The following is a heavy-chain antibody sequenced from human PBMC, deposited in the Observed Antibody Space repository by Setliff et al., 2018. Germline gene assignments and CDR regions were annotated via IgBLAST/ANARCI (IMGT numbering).Heavy chain of an antibody. CDR3: ARPGGTTVVARHFDY. V-gene: IGHV4-39*01. J-gene: IGHJ4*01. CDR2: ISYSGTP. Sequence: PSETLSLTCTVSDDSFTSSRYYWGWIRQAPGSGLEWIGSISYSGTPYYNASVESRVTISIDTSRNQFSLELRSATVADTATYYCARPGGTTVVARHFDYWGAGILVTVSS. CDR1: DDSFTSSRYY. D-gene: IGHD2-15*01.